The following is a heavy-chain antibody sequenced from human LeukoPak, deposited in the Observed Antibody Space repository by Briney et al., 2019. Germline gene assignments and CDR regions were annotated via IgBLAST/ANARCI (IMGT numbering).Heavy chain of an antibody. CDR3: ARGADSSGYYMGY. V-gene: IGHV3-74*01. J-gene: IGHJ4*02. CDR1: GFTFSSYW. Sequence: GGSLRLSCAASGFTFSSYWMHWVRQAPGKGLVWVSRINSDGSSTSYADSVKGRLTISRDNAKNTLYLQMNSLRAEDAAVCYCARGADSSGYYMGYWGQGTLVTVSS. CDR2: INSDGSST. D-gene: IGHD3-22*01.